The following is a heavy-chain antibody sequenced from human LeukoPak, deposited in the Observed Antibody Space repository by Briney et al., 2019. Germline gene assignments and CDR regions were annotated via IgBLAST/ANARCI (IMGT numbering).Heavy chain of an antibody. D-gene: IGHD3-22*01. CDR2: IKLDGSEK. CDR1: GFTFGKYW. Sequence: GVLRLSCVASGFTFGKYWMSWVRQAPGKGLEWVANIKLDGSEKNYVDSVKGRFTISRDNTKNSLYLQMNSLRAEDTAVYYCARAGPYYYDTSSRYFDYWGQGTLVTVSS. CDR3: ARAGPYYYDTSSRYFDY. V-gene: IGHV3-7*04. J-gene: IGHJ4*02.